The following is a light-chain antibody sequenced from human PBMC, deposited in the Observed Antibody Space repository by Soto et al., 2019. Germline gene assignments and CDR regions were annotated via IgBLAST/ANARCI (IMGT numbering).Light chain of an antibody. J-gene: IGLJ2*01. CDR1: SSDIGNYNY. Sequence: QSALTQPASVSGSPGQSITISCTGASSDIGNYNYVSWYQHHPGKAPKLIIYEVSHRPSGVSDRFSGSKSGNTASLTISGLQPEDESHYYCSSYTSTRTLVLFGAGTKLTVL. CDR2: EVS. CDR3: SSYTSTRTLVL. V-gene: IGLV2-14*01.